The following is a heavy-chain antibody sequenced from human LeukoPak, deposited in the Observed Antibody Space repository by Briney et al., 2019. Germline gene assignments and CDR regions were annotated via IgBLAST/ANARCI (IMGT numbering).Heavy chain of an antibody. V-gene: IGHV4-31*03. Sequence: SETLSLTCTVSGGSISSGGYYWSWIRQHPGKGLEWIGYIYYSGSTYYNPSLKGRVTISVDTSKNQFSLKLSSVTAADTAVYYCARDRTYGMDVWGQGTTVTVSS. CDR3: ARDRTYGMDV. CDR1: GGSISSGGYY. CDR2: IYYSGST. J-gene: IGHJ6*02.